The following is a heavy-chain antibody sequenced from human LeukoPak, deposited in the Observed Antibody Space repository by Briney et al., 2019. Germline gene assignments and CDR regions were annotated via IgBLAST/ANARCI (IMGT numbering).Heavy chain of an antibody. CDR1: GDSISGSNYH. CDR2: VHHTGRA. J-gene: IGHJ5*02. Sequence: SETLSLTCTVSGDSISGSNYHWGWIRQPPGKGQEWLGTVHHTGRAFYNPSLRGRTTVSVDTSKNQFSLKLTSVTAADTAVYYCAREPDAWGQGTLVTVSS. CDR3: AREPDA. V-gene: IGHV4-39*07.